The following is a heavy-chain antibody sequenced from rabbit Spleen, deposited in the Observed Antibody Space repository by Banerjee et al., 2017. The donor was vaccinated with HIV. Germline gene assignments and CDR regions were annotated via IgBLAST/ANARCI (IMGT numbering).Heavy chain of an antibody. CDR2: IDAGSSGFT. J-gene: IGHJ6*01. D-gene: IGHD1-1*01. CDR1: GVSFSSSSY. Sequence: QSLEESGGDLVKPGASLTLTCTASGVSFSSSSYMCWVSQAPGKGLEWIACIDAGSSGFTYFATWAKGRFTCSKSSSTTVTLQMTRLTAADTATYFCARDTSSSFSSYGMDLWGQGTLVTVS. V-gene: IGHV1S40*01. CDR3: ARDTSSSFSSYGMDL.